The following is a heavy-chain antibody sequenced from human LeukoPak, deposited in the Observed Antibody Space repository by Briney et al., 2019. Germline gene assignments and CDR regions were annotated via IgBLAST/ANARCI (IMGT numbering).Heavy chain of an antibody. J-gene: IGHJ2*01. CDR1: GGSISSYY. Sequence: SETLSLTRTVSGGSISSYYWSWIRQPAGKGLEWIGRIYTSGSTNYNPSLKSRVTMSVDTSKNQFSLKLSSVTAADTAVYYCARDYGGNHNSGYWYFDLWGRGTLVTVSS. CDR2: IYTSGST. CDR3: ARDYGGNHNSGYWYFDL. V-gene: IGHV4-4*07. D-gene: IGHD4-23*01.